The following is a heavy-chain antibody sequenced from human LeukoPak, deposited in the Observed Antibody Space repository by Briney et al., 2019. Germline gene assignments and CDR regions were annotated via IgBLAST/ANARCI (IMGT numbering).Heavy chain of an antibody. Sequence: SGPTLVNPPQTLTLTCTFSGFSPATRGVGVGWIRQPPGQALEWLTVIYWDEDKPHSPSLKSRLTITKDTSKNQMVLTMTNTYRVYTATYYCGHSSGGGNSGYFDSWGQGALVTVSP. V-gene: IGHV2-5*02. CDR1: GFSPATRGVG. J-gene: IGHJ4*02. CDR2: IYWDEDK. CDR3: GHSSGGGNSGYFDS. D-gene: IGHD4-23*01.